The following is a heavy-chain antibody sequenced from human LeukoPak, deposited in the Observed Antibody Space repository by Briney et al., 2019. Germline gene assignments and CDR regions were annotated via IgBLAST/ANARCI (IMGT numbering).Heavy chain of an antibody. CDR3: ARFAAGGSYYYYMDV. D-gene: IGHD3-10*01. CDR1: GFPFSSYA. V-gene: IGHV3-23*01. Sequence: TGGSLRLSCAPPGFPFSSYAMSWVRQAPGRGLEWVSAISGSGGSTYYADSVKGRFTISRDNAKNSLYLQMNSLRADDTAVYYCARFAAGGSYYYYMDVWGKGTTVTVSS. CDR2: ISGSGGST. J-gene: IGHJ6*03.